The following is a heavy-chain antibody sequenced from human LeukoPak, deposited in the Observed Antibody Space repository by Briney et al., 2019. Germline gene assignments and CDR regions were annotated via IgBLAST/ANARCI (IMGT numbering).Heavy chain of an antibody. J-gene: IGHJ5*02. V-gene: IGHV3-30*18. D-gene: IGHD2-2*01. Sequence: GGSLRLSCAAAGFTFSSYGMHWVRQAPGKGLGWVAAISYDGSNKYYVDSVKGRFTISRDNSKNTLYRQLNSLRAGDSIVYYSAKAKGRVGSATPLDPWGQGTLVTVSS. CDR1: GFTFSSYG. CDR3: AKAKGRVGSATPLDP. CDR2: ISYDGSNK.